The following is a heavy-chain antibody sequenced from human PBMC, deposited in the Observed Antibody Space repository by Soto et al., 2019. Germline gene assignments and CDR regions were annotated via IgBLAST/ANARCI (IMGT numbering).Heavy chain of an antibody. D-gene: IGHD6-19*01. CDR2: ISYSGSTI. Sequence: GGSLRLCCAASGFTFSSYEMNWVRQAPGKGLEWVSYISYSGSTIYYADSVKGRFTISRDNSKNTLYLQMNSLRAEDTAVYYCAKGEIEVDGSRQPSTYYGMDVWGQGTTVTVS. J-gene: IGHJ6*02. V-gene: IGHV3-48*03. CDR1: GFTFSSYE. CDR3: AKGEIEVDGSRQPSTYYGMDV.